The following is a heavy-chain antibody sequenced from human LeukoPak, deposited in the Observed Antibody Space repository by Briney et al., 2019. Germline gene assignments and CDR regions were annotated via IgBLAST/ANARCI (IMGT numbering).Heavy chain of an antibody. Sequence: PGGSLRLSCAASGFTFSSYSMNWVRQAPGKGLEWVSSISSSSSYIYYADSAKGRFTISRDNAKNSLYLQMNSLRAEDTAVYYCARDRSYYDILTGYYPVYYFDYWGQGTLVTVSS. J-gene: IGHJ4*02. V-gene: IGHV3-21*01. CDR1: GFTFSSYS. D-gene: IGHD3-9*01. CDR2: ISSSSSYI. CDR3: ARDRSYYDILTGYYPVYYFDY.